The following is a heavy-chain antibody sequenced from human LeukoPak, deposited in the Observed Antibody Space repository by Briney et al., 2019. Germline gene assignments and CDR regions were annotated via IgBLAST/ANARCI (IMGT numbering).Heavy chain of an antibody. D-gene: IGHD3-10*01. CDR1: GFTFSSYG. J-gene: IGHJ5*02. V-gene: IGHV3-23*01. CDR3: AKVYGSGTYSSEPNWFDP. Sequence: GGSLRLPCAASGFTFSSYGMHWVRLAPGKGLEWVSAISGSGGSTYYADSVKGRFTIFRDNFKNTLYLQMNSLRAEDTAVYYCAKVYGSGTYSSEPNWFDPWGQGTLVTVSS. CDR2: ISGSGGST.